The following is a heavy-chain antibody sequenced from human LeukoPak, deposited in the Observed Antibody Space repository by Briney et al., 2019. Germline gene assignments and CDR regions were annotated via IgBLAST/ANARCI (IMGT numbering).Heavy chain of an antibody. CDR2: TGGT. Sequence: SETLSLTCTVSGGSLGTYFWSCIRQSPGEGPEWIVYTGGTNYNPSLKRRVSISVDTSKNQFSLKLSSGTAADTAVYYCARDKSLRGRWYGNDYWGQGAQVTVSS. J-gene: IGHJ4*02. V-gene: IGHV4-59*01. CDR3: ARDKSLRGRWYGNDY. D-gene: IGHD6-13*01. CDR1: GGSLGTYF.